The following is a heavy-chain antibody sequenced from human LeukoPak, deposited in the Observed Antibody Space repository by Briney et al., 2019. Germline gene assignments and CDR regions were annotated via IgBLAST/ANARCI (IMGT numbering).Heavy chain of an antibody. CDR1: GVSMDPYY. D-gene: IGHD5-12*01. Sequence: PSETLSLTCTVSGVSMDPYYWTWLRQPPGKGLEWIGYIYYGGNTNYNPSLKSRIAISIDTSKNQFSLDLTSVTAADTAVYYCARWGSGYDYWGQGSLVIVSS. V-gene: IGHV4-59*08. CDR2: IYYGGNT. J-gene: IGHJ4*02. CDR3: ARWGSGYDY.